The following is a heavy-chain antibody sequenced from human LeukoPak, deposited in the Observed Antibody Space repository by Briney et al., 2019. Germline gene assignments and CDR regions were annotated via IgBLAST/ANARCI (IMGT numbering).Heavy chain of an antibody. J-gene: IGHJ4*02. D-gene: IGHD3-9*01. CDR1: GFTFSSYG. CDR3: AKEHNYDILTGYYPCFDY. CDR2: ISYDGSNK. Sequence: GGSLRLSCAASGFTFSSYGMHWVRQAPGKGLEWVAVISYDGSNKYYADSVKGRFTISRDNSKNTLYLQMNSLRAEDTAVYYCAKEHNYDILTGYYPCFDYWGQGTLVTVSS. V-gene: IGHV3-30*18.